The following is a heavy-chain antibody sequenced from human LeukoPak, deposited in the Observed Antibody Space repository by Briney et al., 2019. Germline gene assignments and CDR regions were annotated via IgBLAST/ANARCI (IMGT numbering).Heavy chain of an antibody. D-gene: IGHD2-2*01. V-gene: IGHV4-61*01. CDR3: ARMRGGGYCSSTSCYVDY. J-gene: IGHJ4*02. CDR1: GGSVSSGSYY. Sequence: SETLSLTCTVSGGSVSSGSYYWSWIRQPPGKELEWIGYIYYSGSTNYNPSLKSRVTISVDTSKNQFSLKLSSVTAADTAVYYCARMRGGGYCSSTSCYVDYWGQGTLVTVSS. CDR2: IYYSGST.